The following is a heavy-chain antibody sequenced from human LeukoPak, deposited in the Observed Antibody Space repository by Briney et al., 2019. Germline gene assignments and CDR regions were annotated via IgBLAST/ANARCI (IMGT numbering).Heavy chain of an antibody. V-gene: IGHV4-34*01. Sequence: PSETLSLTCAVYGGSFSGYYWSWIRQPPGKGLEWIGSIYYSGSTYYNPSLKSRVTISVDTSKNQFSLKLSSVTAADTAVYYCARHFSSSWFPYYLDYWGQGTLVTVSS. CDR3: ARHFSSSWFPYYLDY. CDR1: GGSFSGYY. CDR2: IYYSGST. D-gene: IGHD6-13*01. J-gene: IGHJ4*02.